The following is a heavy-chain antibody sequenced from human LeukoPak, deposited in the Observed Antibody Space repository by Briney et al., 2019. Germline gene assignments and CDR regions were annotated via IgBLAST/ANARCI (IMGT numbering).Heavy chain of an antibody. CDR2: IYFSGST. J-gene: IGHJ3*02. CDR1: ADSISSYY. V-gene: IGHV4-59*01. CDR3: ARGSWAASNDAFDI. D-gene: IGHD2-15*01. Sequence: SETLSLTRTVSADSISSYYWSWIRQPPGKRLEWIGYIYFSGSTNYNPSLKSRVTISVDTSKNQFSLKLSSVTAADTAVYYCARGSWAASNDAFDIWGQGTMVTVSS.